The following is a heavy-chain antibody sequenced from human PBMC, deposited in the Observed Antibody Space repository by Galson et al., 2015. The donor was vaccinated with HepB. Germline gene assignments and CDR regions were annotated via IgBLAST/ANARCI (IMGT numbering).Heavy chain of an antibody. D-gene: IGHD2/OR15-2a*01. CDR2: MYPNSGNT. CDR1: GYTFTSYH. V-gene: IGHV1-8*01. J-gene: IGHJ4*02. CDR3: TRAYCNSAFCAPWK. Sequence: SVKVSCKASGYTFTSYHINWVRQATGQGLEWMGWMYPNSGNTCYAQKFQGRVTMTRNTAISTAYMELSSLRSDDTAVYYCTRAYCNSAFCAPWKWGQGTLVTVSS.